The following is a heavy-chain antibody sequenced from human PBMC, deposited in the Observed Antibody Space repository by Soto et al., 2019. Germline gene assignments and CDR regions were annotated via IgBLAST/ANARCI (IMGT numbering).Heavy chain of an antibody. CDR1: GGSISSGGYS. J-gene: IGHJ4*02. CDR2: TYHSGST. D-gene: IGHD3-22*01. Sequence: QLQLQESGSGLVKPSQTLSLTCAVSGGSISSGGYSWSWIRQPPGKGLEWIGYTYHSGSTYYNPSLKSRVNISVDRSKNQFSLKLSSVTAADTAVYYCARAEDSSGYYTSYFDYWGRGTLVTVSS. CDR3: ARAEDSSGYYTSYFDY. V-gene: IGHV4-30-2*01.